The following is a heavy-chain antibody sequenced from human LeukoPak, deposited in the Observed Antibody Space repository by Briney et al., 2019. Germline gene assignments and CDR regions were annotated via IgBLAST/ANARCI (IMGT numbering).Heavy chain of an antibody. CDR2: INENGDIA. D-gene: IGHD1-26*01. CDR1: GFTFDDYA. Sequence: PGGSLRLSCAASGFTFDDYAMHWVRHGPGKGLEWVSLINENGDIAYYGDSVRGRFTVSRDNAKNSLYLQMNSLTTEDTALYYCAKARWEPNFDYWGQGTLVTVSS. J-gene: IGHJ4*02. V-gene: IGHV3-43*02. CDR3: AKARWEPNFDY.